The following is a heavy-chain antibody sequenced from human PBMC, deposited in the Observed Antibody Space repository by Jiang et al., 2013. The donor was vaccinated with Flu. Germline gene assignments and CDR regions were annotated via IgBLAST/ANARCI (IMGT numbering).Heavy chain of an antibody. CDR2: TRNKASSYTT. J-gene: IGHJ4*02. Sequence: EWVGRTRNKASSYTTEYAASVKGRFTISRDDSKNSLYLQMNSLKTEDTAVYYCAVMLRGVPYWGQGTLVTVSS. CDR3: AVMLRGVPY. V-gene: IGHV3-72*01. D-gene: IGHD3-10*01.